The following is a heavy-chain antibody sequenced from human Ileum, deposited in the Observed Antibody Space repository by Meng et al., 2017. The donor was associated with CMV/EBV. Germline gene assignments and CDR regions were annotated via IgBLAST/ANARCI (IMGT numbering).Heavy chain of an antibody. D-gene: IGHD2-8*01. CDR3: TRGVNAAYGLFDY. V-gene: IGHV3-74*01. J-gene: IGHJ4*01. Sequence: AYGCRYGDHWKNWNRKGPRKKKMWVTRINAGGSSINYKKYVKGRFTISRDNAKNTLYLQMNSLGAEDTAVYYCTRGVNAAYGLFDYWGQGALVTVSS. CDR2: INAGGSSI. CDR1: GCRYGDHW.